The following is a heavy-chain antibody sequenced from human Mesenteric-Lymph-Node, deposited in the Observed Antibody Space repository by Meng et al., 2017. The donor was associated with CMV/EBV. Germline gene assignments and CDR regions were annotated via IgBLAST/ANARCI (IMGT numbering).Heavy chain of an antibody. Sequence: GGSLRLSCAASGFTFSSSEMNWDRQAPGKGLEWVSYISSSGSTIYYADSVKGRFTISRDNARKSLYLQMNSLRAEDTALYYCAREKGSSNCYDYWGQGTLVTVSS. CDR1: GFTFSSSE. D-gene: IGHD1-1*01. CDR2: ISSSGSTI. V-gene: IGHV3-48*03. CDR3: AREKGSSNCYDY. J-gene: IGHJ4*02.